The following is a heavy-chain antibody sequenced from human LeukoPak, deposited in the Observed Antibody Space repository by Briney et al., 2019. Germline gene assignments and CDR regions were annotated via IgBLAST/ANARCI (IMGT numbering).Heavy chain of an antibody. V-gene: IGHV4-39*01. J-gene: IGHJ5*02. CDR1: GGSISSSIYY. CDR2: IYYSGST. CDR3: ARHLPVTYGSGSYNWFDP. D-gene: IGHD3-10*01. Sequence: SETLSRTCTVSGGSISSSIYYWGWIRQPPGKGLEWIGSIYYSGSTYYNPSLKSRVTISVDTSKNQFSLKLSSVTAADTTVYYCARHLPVTYGSGSYNWFDPWGQGTLVTVSS.